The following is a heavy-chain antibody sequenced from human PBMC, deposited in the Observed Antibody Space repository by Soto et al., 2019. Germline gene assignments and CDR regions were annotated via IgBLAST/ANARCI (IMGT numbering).Heavy chain of an antibody. CDR1: GASISSYY. CDR2: MYFSGST. V-gene: IGHV4-59*01. CDR3: ARGLGSSGYDLGH. J-gene: IGHJ5*02. D-gene: IGHD5-12*01. Sequence: PSETLSLTCTVSGASISSYYWSWIRQPPGKGLEWIGYMYFSGSTNYNPSLKSRVTISADTSKNQFSLKLTSVTAADTAVYYCARGLGSSGYDLGHWGQGTPVTVSS.